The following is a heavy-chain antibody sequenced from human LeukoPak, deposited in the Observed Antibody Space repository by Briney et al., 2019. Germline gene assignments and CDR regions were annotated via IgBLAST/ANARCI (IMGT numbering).Heavy chain of an antibody. Sequence: GGSLRLSCAASGITFSSNFMYWVRQTPGKGLQWVSVLYTDYSAYYADSVKGRFTISRDNSKNTLYLQMDSLRVEDTAVYYCALDYSGSGSYYRDYWGQGTLVTVSS. CDR2: LYTDYSA. D-gene: IGHD3-10*01. J-gene: IGHJ4*02. V-gene: IGHV3-66*01. CDR1: GITFSSNF. CDR3: ALDYSGSGSYYRDY.